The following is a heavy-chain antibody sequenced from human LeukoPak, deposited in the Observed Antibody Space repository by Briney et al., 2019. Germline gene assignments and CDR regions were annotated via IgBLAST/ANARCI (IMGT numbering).Heavy chain of an antibody. D-gene: IGHD5-18*01. Sequence: PSETLSLTCTVSGGSISSSNYYWGWIRQPPGKGLEWIGTIFSSGTTYYNPSLKSRVTISIDTSKNQFSLKLTSVTAADTAVYYCAIGYSYGFDYWGQGTLVTVSS. V-gene: IGHV4-39*07. CDR3: AIGYSYGFDY. J-gene: IGHJ4*02. CDR1: GGSISSSNYY. CDR2: IFSSGTT.